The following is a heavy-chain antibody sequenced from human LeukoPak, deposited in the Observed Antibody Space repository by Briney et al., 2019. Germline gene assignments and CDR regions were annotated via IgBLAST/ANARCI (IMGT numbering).Heavy chain of an antibody. CDR1: GDNFNNYV. D-gene: IGHD6-13*01. V-gene: IGHV1-69*13. Sequence: SVKVSCTASGDNFNNYVISWVRQAPGQGLGWMGGIIPVFGTVKYAQKFQGRVTITADESTSTAYVELDSLKSSDTALYFCEAAGGSNWYIYWGQGTRVTVSS. CDR3: EAAGGSNWYIY. CDR2: IIPVFGTV. J-gene: IGHJ4*02.